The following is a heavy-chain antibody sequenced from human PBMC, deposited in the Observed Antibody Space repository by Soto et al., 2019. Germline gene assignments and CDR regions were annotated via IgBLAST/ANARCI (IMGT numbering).Heavy chain of an antibody. Sequence: APVRGSCTACGYTLTGSYMHWVRQSPGQGLEWMGWINPNSGGTNYAQKFQGWVTMTRDTSISTAYMELSRLRSDDTAVYYCARATVGSGWYNNYYYGMDVWGQGSTVTVAS. CDR1: GYTLTGSY. V-gene: IGHV1-2*04. J-gene: IGHJ6*02. CDR2: INPNSGGT. CDR3: ARATVGSGWYNNYYYGMDV. D-gene: IGHD6-19*01.